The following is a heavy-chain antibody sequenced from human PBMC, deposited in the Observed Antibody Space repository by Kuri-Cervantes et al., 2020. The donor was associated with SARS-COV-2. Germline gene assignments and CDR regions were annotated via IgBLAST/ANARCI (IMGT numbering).Heavy chain of an antibody. V-gene: IGHV3-23*01. D-gene: IGHD1-26*01. J-gene: IGHJ4*02. CDR3: AKDLAHSGSYYNHWGFDY. Sequence: GESLKISCAASGFTFSSYAMSWVRQAPGKGLEWVSVISGSGGSTYYADSAKGRFTISRDNSKNTLYLQMNSLRAEDTAVYYCAKDLAHSGSYYNHWGFDYWGQGTLVTVSS. CDR2: ISGSGGST. CDR1: GFTFSSYA.